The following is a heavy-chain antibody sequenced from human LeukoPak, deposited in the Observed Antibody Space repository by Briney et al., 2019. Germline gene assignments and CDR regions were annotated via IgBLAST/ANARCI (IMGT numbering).Heavy chain of an antibody. CDR1: GFTFSSFG. V-gene: IGHV3-30*02. CDR3: TKDLRYYYADNDAEMDEHDY. CDR2: ILYDGTKK. D-gene: IGHD4-23*01. J-gene: IGHJ4*02. Sequence: PGGAPRLSCAASGFTFSSFGMHRVRQAPGQGLEGVAFILYDGTKKYYADSVKGRFTISRDNSKNTLSLQMNSLRAEDTALYYCTKDLRYYYADNDAEMDEHDYWGQGTLVTVSS.